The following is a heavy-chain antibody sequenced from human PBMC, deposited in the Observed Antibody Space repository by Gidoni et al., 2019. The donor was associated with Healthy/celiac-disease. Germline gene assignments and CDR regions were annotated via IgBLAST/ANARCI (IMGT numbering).Heavy chain of an antibody. V-gene: IGHV4-59*08. CDR3: ARRAVAARPDYYYYYGMDV. CDR2: IYYSGST. D-gene: IGHD6-6*01. J-gene: IGHJ6*02. Sequence: QVQLQESGPGLVKPSETLSLTCTVSGGSISSYYWSWIRQPPGKGLEWIGYIYYSGSTNYNPSLKSRVTISVDTSKNQVSLKLSSVTAADTAVYYCARRAVAARPDYYYYYGMDVWGQGTTVTVSS. CDR1: GGSISSYY.